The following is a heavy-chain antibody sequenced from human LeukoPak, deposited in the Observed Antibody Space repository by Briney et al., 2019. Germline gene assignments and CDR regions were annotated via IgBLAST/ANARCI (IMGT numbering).Heavy chain of an antibody. V-gene: IGHV3-21*01. D-gene: IGHD5-18*01. CDR1: GFTFSSYN. CDR2: ISSSSSYI. CDR3: ARDLIQLWLIDH. Sequence: GGSLRLSCEPSGFTFSSYNMNWFPQAPGRGLEGVSSISSSSSYIYYADSVKGRFTISRDNAKNSLYLQMNSLRAEDTAVYYCARDLIQLWLIDHWGQGTLVTVSS. J-gene: IGHJ4*02.